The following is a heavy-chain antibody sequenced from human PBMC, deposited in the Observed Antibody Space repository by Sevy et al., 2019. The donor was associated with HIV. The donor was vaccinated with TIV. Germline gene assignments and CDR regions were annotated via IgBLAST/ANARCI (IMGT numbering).Heavy chain of an antibody. CDR3: ARDRSPGSIAVPDYYYGMDV. CDR2: ISAYNGNT. V-gene: IGHV1-18*04. CDR1: GYTFTSYG. D-gene: IGHD6-19*01. Sequence: ASVKVSCKASGYTFTSYGISWVRQAPGQGLEWMGWISAYNGNTNYAQKLQDRVTMTTDTSTSTAYMELRSLRSDDTAVYYCARDRSPGSIAVPDYYYGMDVWGQGTTVTVSS. J-gene: IGHJ6*02.